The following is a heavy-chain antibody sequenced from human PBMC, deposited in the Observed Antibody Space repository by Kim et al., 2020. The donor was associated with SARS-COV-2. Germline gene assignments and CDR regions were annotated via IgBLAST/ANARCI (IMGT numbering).Heavy chain of an antibody. CDR2: IKKDGSEK. CDR1: GFTLSSYW. D-gene: IGHD6-25*01. CDR3: ARESSSGGYYDGMDD. Sequence: GGSLRLSCAASGFTLSSYWMSWVRQAPGKGLEWVANIKKDGSEKYYVDSVKGRFTISRDNAKNSLYLQMKSLRAEDTAVYYCARESSSGGYYDGMDDWG. V-gene: IGHV3-7*01. J-gene: IGHJ6*02.